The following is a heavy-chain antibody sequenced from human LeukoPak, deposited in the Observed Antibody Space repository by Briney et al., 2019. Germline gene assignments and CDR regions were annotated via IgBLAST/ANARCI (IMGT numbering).Heavy chain of an antibody. CDR2: ISSSGSTM. Sequence: GGSLRLSCAASGFTFSRYEMNWVRQAPGTGLEWVSYISSSGSTMHYADSVKGRFTISRDDAKNSLYLQVNSLRAEDTAVYYCARWGDPKYSINAFDIWGQGTMVTVSS. CDR3: ARWGDPKYSINAFDI. CDR1: GFTFSRYE. J-gene: IGHJ3*02. D-gene: IGHD5-18*01. V-gene: IGHV3-48*03.